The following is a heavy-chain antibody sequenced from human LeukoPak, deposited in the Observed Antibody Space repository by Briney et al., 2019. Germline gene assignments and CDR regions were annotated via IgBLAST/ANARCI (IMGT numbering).Heavy chain of an antibody. CDR2: IYYSGST. D-gene: IGHD1-26*01. CDR3: ARSIVGATAVDY. V-gene: IGHV4-59*08. J-gene: IGHJ4*02. CDR1: GGSISSYY. Sequence: SETLSLTCTVSGGSISSYYWSWIRQPPGKGLEWIGYIYYSGSTNYNPSLKSRVTISVDTSKNQFSLKLSSVTAADTAVYYCARSIVGATAVDYWGQGTLVTVSS.